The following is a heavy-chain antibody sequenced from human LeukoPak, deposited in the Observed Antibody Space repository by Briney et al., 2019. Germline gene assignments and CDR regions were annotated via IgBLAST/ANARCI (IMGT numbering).Heavy chain of an antibody. D-gene: IGHD5-12*01. CDR2: IYHSGST. V-gene: IGHV4-30-2*01. J-gene: IGHJ4*02. CDR1: GGSISSGGYS. CDR3: ARAKWLRRVYYFDY. Sequence: SETLSLTCAVSGGSISSGGYSWSWIRQPPGKGLEWIGYIYHSGSTYYNPSLKSPVTISVDRSKNQFSLKLSSVTAADTAVYYCARAKWLRRVYYFDYWGQGTLVTVSS.